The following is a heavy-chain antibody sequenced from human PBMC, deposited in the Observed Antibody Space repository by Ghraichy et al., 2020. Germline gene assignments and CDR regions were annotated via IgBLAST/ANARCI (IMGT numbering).Heavy chain of an antibody. CDR1: GFTFSSYS. Sequence: GGSLRLSCAASGFTFSSYSMSWVRQAPGKGLEWVSAISSSSSTIYYADSVKGRFTISRDNAKNSLYLQMNSLRAEDTAVYYCARVRIAAGLDAFDVWGPGTMATDSS. V-gene: IGHV3-21*01. D-gene: IGHD6-25*01. CDR3: ARVRIAAGLDAFDV. J-gene: IGHJ3*01. CDR2: ISSSSSTI.